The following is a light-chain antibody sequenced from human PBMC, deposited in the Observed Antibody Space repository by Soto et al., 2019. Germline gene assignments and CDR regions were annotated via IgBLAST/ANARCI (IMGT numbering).Light chain of an antibody. CDR3: CSFAVGAALV. V-gene: IGLV2-23*01. J-gene: IGLJ2*01. CDR2: EGT. CDR1: SSNVGTYDL. Sequence: QSALTQPASVSASPGQSITISCTGTSSNVGTYDLVSWYQRHPDKAPKLIIYEGTKRPSGISSRFSGSKSGNTASLTISGLQAEDDADYYCCSFAVGAALVFGGGTKLTVL.